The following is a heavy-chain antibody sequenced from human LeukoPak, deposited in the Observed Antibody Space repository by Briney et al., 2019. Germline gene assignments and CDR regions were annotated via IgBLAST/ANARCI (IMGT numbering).Heavy chain of an antibody. CDR3: VGSSSSDYYYYMDV. V-gene: IGHV1-2*02. CDR1: GYTFTCYY. J-gene: IGHJ6*03. CDR2: INPNSGGT. Sequence: ASVKVSCKASGYTFTCYYMHWVRQAPGQGLEWMGWINPNSGGTNYAQKFQGRVTMTRDTSISTAYMELSRLRSDDTAVYYCVGSSSSDYYYYMDVWGKGTTVTVSS. D-gene: IGHD6-6*01.